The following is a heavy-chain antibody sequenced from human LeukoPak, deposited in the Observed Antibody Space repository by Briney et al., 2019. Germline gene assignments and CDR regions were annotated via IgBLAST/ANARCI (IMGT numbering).Heavy chain of an antibody. CDR3: ARGISSWYYFDY. D-gene: IGHD6-13*01. V-gene: IGHV4-59*01. CDR2: IYYSGST. J-gene: IGHJ4*02. CDR1: GGSFSGYY. Sequence: SETLSLTCAVYGGSFSGYYWSWIRQPPGKGLEWIGYIYYSGSTNYNPSLKSRVTISVDTSKNQFSLKLSSVTAADTAVYYCARGISSWYYFDYWGQGTLVTVSS.